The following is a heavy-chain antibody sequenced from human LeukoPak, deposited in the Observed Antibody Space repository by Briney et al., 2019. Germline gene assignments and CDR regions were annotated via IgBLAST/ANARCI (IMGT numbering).Heavy chain of an antibody. CDR2: ISAYNGNT. D-gene: IGHD3-3*01. V-gene: IGHV1-18*01. CDR3: ARDGPLRYYDFWSGYYTFDY. CDR1: GYTFTSYG. J-gene: IGHJ4*02. Sequence: GASVKVSCKASGYTFTSYGISWVRQAPGQGLEWMGWISAYNGNTNYAQKLQGRVTMTTDTSTSTAYMELRSLRSDDTAVYYCARDGPLRYYDFWSGYYTFDYWGRGTLVTVSS.